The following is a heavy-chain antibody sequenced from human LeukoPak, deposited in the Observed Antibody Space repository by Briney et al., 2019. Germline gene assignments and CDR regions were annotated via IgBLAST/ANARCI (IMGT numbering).Heavy chain of an antibody. Sequence: ASVKVSCKASGGTFSSYTISWVRQAPGQGLEWMGKIIPILGVANYAQNFQGRVTITADKSTSTAYMELSSLRSGDTAVYYCAREHSGNYHGHYWGQGTLVTVSS. D-gene: IGHD1-26*01. J-gene: IGHJ4*02. V-gene: IGHV1-69*04. CDR1: GGTFSSYT. CDR2: IIPILGVA. CDR3: AREHSGNYHGHY.